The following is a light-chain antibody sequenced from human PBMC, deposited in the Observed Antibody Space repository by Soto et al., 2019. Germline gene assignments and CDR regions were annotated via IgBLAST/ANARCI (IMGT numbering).Light chain of an antibody. Sequence: DVRMTQSPSSLSASVGDTITITCRASQTISTYLNWFQQKSGESPRPLIYGASTLHDGVPSRFSGSGSGADFTLTISGLQPEDFATYHCQQTYSDISFGGGTRVE. CDR3: QQTYSDIS. CDR2: GAS. J-gene: IGKJ4*01. CDR1: QTISTY. V-gene: IGKV1-39*01.